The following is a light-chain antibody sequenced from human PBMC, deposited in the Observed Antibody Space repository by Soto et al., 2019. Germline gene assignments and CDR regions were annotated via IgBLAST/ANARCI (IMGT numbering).Light chain of an antibody. CDR2: EDN. CDR3: QSYDSSNRGVV. J-gene: IGLJ2*01. CDR1: SGSIASNY. Sequence: NFMLTQPHSVSESPGKTVTISCTRSSGSIASNYVQWYQQRPGSAPTTVIYEDNQRPSGVPDRFSDSIDSSSNSASLTISGLKTEDEADYYCQSYDSSNRGVVFGGGTKLTVL. V-gene: IGLV6-57*04.